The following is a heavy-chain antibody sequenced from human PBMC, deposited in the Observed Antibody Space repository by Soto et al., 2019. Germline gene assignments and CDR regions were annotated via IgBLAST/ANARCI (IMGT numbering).Heavy chain of an antibody. CDR2: MNPHSGNT. CDR3: VRMASSGTLNWFDP. V-gene: IGHV1-8*01. D-gene: IGHD1-1*01. J-gene: IGHJ5*02. CDR1: ESTFMNYD. Sequence: GASVKVSCKASESTFMNYDIIRVRQATGQGLEGTGWMNPHSGNTGYALKFQGRVSMTRNTSIYTVYLELSSLASDDTAVYYCVRMASSGTLNWFDPWGQGTLGTSPQ.